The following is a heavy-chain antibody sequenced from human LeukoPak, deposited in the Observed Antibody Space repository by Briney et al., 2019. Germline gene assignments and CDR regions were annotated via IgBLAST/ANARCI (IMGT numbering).Heavy chain of an antibody. D-gene: IGHD6-6*01. Sequence: PGGSLRLSCAASGFTVSSNYMSWVRQAPGKGLEWVSVIYSGGSTYYADSVKGRFTISRDNSKNTFYLQMDSLRTEDTAIYYCARDLARSARYYFDYWGPGTLATVSS. CDR2: IYSGGST. CDR1: GFTVSSNY. J-gene: IGHJ4*02. V-gene: IGHV3-53*05. CDR3: ARDLARSARYYFDY.